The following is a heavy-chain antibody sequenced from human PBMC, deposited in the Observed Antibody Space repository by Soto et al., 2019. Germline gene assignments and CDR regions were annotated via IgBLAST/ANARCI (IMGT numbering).Heavy chain of an antibody. V-gene: IGHV3-23*01. Sequence: GGSLRLSCAASGFTFSSYAMSWVRQAPGKGLEWVSAISGSGGSTYYADSVKGRFTISRDNSKNTLYLQMNSLRAEDTAVYYCAKDADYDILTGYRPLGYWGQGTLVTVSS. CDR1: GFTFSSYA. J-gene: IGHJ4*02. D-gene: IGHD3-9*01. CDR2: ISGSGGST. CDR3: AKDADYDILTGYRPLGY.